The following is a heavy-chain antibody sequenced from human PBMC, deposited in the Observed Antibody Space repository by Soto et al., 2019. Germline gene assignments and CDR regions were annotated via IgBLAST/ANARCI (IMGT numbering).Heavy chain of an antibody. D-gene: IGHD3-10*01. CDR1: GGSISSYYW. CDR3: ARIPNTITMVRGVIITRPSFFDY. Sequence: TLSLTCAVYGGSISSYYWSWIRQPPGKALEWLALIDWDDDKYYSTSLKTRLTISKDTSKNQVVLTMTNMDPVDTATYYCARIPNTITMVRGVIITRPSFFDYWGQGTLVTVSS. V-gene: IGHV2-70*18. J-gene: IGHJ4*02. CDR2: IDWDDDK.